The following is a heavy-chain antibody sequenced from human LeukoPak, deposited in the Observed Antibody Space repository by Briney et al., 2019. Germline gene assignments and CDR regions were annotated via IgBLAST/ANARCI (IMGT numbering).Heavy chain of an antibody. CDR3: ARGKISYYYGDYGGY. CDR2: INTISSTK. V-gene: IGHV3-48*02. D-gene: IGHD4-17*01. J-gene: IGHJ4*02. Sequence: GGSLRLSCAASGFTFSSYDMNWVRQAPGKGLEWVSYINTISSTKYYADSVKGRFTISRDNAKNSLSLQMNSLRDEDTAVYYCARGKISYYYGDYGGYWGQGTLVTVSS. CDR1: GFTFSSYD.